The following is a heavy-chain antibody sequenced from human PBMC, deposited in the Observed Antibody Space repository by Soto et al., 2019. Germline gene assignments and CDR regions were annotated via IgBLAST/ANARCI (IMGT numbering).Heavy chain of an antibody. J-gene: IGHJ4*02. V-gene: IGHV1-18*01. CDR3: ARVGYYDSSGYYSMDY. CDR1: GYIFTSYG. CDR2: ISVYNGNT. D-gene: IGHD3-22*01. Sequence: QVQLVQSGAEAKKPGASVKVSCKASGYIFTSYGISWVRQAPGQGLEWMGWISVYNGNTNYAQKRQGRVAMTTDTSTTTAYMDLRSLRSDDTAVYYCARVGYYDSSGYYSMDYWGQGTLVTVSS.